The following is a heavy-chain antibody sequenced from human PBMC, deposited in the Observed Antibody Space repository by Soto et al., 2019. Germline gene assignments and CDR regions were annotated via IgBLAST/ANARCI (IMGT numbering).Heavy chain of an antibody. CDR3: ATDRFVQTGAAFIAPPYFDH. D-gene: IGHD1-1*01. J-gene: IGHJ4*02. CDR2: ISFDGKTK. Sequence: QVQLVESGGGVVQPGRSLRLSCGASGFTFSNYVMHWVRQAPGRGPEWVASISFDGKTKYYGDSVKGRVTISRDNSKIMLFLQMDRFRSHDSAVFYCATDRFVQTGAAFIAPPYFDHWGQGTLFTVSS. CDR1: GFTFSNYV. V-gene: IGHV3-30*03.